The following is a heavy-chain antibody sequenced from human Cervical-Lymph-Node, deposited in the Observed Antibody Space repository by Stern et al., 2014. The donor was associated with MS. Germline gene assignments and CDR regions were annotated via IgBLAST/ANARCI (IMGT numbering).Heavy chain of an antibody. J-gene: IGHJ4*02. D-gene: IGHD2/OR15-2a*01. Sequence: EVQLVESGGGLVQPGGSLRLSCVASGFSFGTSWMSWVRQPPGRGLEWVANIRQDGYDKFYGDSVKGRFTISRDNARNSLYLQMNSLTVADTAVYYCARDRRAFLDYWGQGTHVAVSS. CDR3: ARDRRAFLDY. CDR1: GFSFGTSW. CDR2: IRQDGYDK. V-gene: IGHV3-7*01.